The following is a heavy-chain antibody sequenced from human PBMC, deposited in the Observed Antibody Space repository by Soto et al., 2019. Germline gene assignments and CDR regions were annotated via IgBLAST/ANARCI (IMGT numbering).Heavy chain of an antibody. Sequence: PGGCLILAYGASGFPFYSYSMSWVVQAPGKGLEWVSAISGSGGSTYYADSVKGRFTISRDNSKNTLYLQMNSLRAEDTAVYYCAKDEGDTMIVVVITTQNPFDYWGQGTLVTVSS. CDR3: AKDEGDTMIVVVITTQNPFDY. J-gene: IGHJ4*02. V-gene: IGHV3-23*01. CDR1: GFPFYSYS. CDR2: ISGSGGST. D-gene: IGHD3-22*01.